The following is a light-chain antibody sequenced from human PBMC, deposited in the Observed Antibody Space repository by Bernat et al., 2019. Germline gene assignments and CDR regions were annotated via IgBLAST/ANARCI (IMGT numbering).Light chain of an antibody. CDR3: QQYYTYPPT. Sequence: IQMTQSPSSLSASIGDRVTITCRASHDIGDFLAWFQQKPGRAPKSLIYTASILQSDIPSKFSGSAFGTDFTLTISGLQPEDFATYFCQQYYTYPPTFGQGTTVEIK. CDR1: HDIGDF. J-gene: IGKJ1*01. CDR2: TAS. V-gene: IGKV1-16*02.